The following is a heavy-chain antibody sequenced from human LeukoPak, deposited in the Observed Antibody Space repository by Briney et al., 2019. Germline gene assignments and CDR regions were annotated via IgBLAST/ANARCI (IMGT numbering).Heavy chain of an antibody. D-gene: IGHD3-10*01. CDR3: AKYYGSGTLSYGMDV. CDR1: GGSISSGDYY. CDR2: IYHSGNT. V-gene: IGHV4-30-4*01. J-gene: IGHJ6*04. Sequence: SETLSLTCTVSGGSISSGDYYWNWIRQSPGKGLEWIGSIYHSGNTHYNPSLKSRLTIAVDTSKNQFSLRLISVTAADTAVYYCAKYYGSGTLSYGMDVWGRRTTVNVSS.